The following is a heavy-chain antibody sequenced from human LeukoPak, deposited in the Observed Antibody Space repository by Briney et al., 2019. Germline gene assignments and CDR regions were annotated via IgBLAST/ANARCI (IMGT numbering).Heavy chain of an antibody. J-gene: IGHJ4*02. D-gene: IGHD6-13*01. Sequence: PGRSLRLSCAASGFTFSSYGMHWVRQAPGKGLEWVAVISYDGSNKYYADSVKGLFPISRDNPKISLYLQMNSLRAEDTAVYYCAKDLVPPAQVGGIAAAGPDYWGQGTLVTVSS. CDR2: ISYDGSNK. V-gene: IGHV3-30*18. CDR3: AKDLVPPAQVGGIAAAGPDY. CDR1: GFTFSSYG.